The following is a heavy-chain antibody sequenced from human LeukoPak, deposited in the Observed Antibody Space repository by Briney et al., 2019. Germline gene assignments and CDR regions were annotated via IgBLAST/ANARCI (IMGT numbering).Heavy chain of an antibody. CDR2: IYSGGST. D-gene: IGHD3-3*01. J-gene: IGHJ4*02. V-gene: IGHV3-66*02. Sequence: QPGGSLRLSCAASGFTVSSNYMSWVRQAPGKGLEWVSVIYSGGSTYYADSVKGRFTISRDNSKNKLCLQMNSLRAEDTAVYYCARGDGNYDFWSGYYTGFDYWGQGTLVTVSS. CDR1: GFTVSSNY. CDR3: ARGDGNYDFWSGYYTGFDY.